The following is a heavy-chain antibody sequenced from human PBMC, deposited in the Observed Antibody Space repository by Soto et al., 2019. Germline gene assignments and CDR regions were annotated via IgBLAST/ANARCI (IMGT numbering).Heavy chain of an antibody. Sequence: QMQLVQSGPEVKKPGTSVKVSCKASGFTFTSSAVQWVRQARGQRLEWIGWIVVGSGNTNYAQKFQERVTITRDMSTSTAYMELSSLRSEDTAVYYCAAARPPVGSYYHWGQGTLVTVSS. CDR1: GFTFTSSA. V-gene: IGHV1-58*01. D-gene: IGHD1-26*01. J-gene: IGHJ5*02. CDR3: AAARPPVGSYYH. CDR2: IVVGSGNT.